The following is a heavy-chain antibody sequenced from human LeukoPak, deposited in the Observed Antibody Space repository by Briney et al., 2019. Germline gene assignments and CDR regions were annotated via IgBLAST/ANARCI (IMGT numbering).Heavy chain of an antibody. CDR1: GFTFSSYG. J-gene: IGHJ4*02. CDR3: AKALTFYSGSYDY. D-gene: IGHD1-26*01. V-gene: IGHV3-30*18. CDR2: ISYDGSNK. Sequence: PGVSLRLSCAASGFTFSSYGMHWVRQAPGKGLEWVAVISYDGSNKYYADSVKGRFTISRDNSKNTLYLQMNSLRAEDTAVYYCAKALTFYSGSYDYWGQGTLVTVSS.